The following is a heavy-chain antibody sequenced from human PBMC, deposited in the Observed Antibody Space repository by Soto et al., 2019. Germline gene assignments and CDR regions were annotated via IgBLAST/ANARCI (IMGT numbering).Heavy chain of an antibody. D-gene: IGHD4-17*01. J-gene: IGHJ6*02. Sequence: QVQLVESGGGVVQPGRSLRLSCAASGFTFSNYAMHWVRQAPGKGLEWVAVISYDGNKKYYADFVKGRFTISRDNSKNTLYLQMNSLRTEDTAVYYCARDHDYGIYYYYGMGVWGQGTTVTVSS. CDR3: ARDHDYGIYYYYGMGV. CDR1: GFTFSNYA. V-gene: IGHV3-30-3*01. CDR2: ISYDGNKK.